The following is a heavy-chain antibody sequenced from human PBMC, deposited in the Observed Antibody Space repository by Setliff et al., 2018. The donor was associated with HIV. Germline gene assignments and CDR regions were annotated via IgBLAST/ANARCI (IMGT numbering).Heavy chain of an antibody. CDR3: ARHTAMVNYFDD. D-gene: IGHD5-18*01. V-gene: IGHV1-69*13. Sequence: GASVKVSCKASGDIFSRYGISWVRQAPGQGLEWMGGIIPIYGTANSAQKFQGRVTITADESTSTAYMELSSLRSEDTALYYCARHTAMVNYFDDWGQGTLVTVSS. CDR2: IIPIYGTA. CDR1: GDIFSRYG. J-gene: IGHJ4*02.